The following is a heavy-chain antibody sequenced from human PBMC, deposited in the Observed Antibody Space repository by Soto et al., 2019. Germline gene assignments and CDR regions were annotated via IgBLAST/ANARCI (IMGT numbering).Heavy chain of an antibody. CDR3: ARAGDGYNFLYEPT. CDR1: GFTVSSNY. V-gene: IGHV3-53*01. J-gene: IGHJ4*02. Sequence: EVQLVESGGGLIQPGGSLRLSCVASGFTVSSNYMSWVGQAPGKGLEWVSVIYSGGKTDYADSVKGRFTISRDNSKSTLYLQMNSPRAEDTSVYYCARAGDGYNFLYEPTWGQGTLVTVSS. D-gene: IGHD5-18*01. CDR2: IYSGGKT.